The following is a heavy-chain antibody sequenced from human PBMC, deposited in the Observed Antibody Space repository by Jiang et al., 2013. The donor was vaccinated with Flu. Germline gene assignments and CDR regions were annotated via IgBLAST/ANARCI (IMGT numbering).Heavy chain of an antibody. CDR2: IYYSGST. D-gene: IGHD3-16*02. V-gene: IGHV4-31*01. CDR1: GGSISSGGYY. Sequence: LVESGPGLVKPSQTLSLTCTVSGGSISSGGYYWSWIRQHPGKGLEWIGYIYYSGSTYYNPSLKSLVTISVDTSKNQFSLKLSSVTAADTAVYYCARVASSGGGVIDEAFDIWGQGTMVTVSS. J-gene: IGHJ3*02. CDR3: ARVASSGGGVIDEAFDI.